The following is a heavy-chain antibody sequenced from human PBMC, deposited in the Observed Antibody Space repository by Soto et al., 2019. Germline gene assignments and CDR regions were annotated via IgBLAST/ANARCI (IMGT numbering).Heavy chain of an antibody. V-gene: IGHV3-53*01. CDR1: GFTVSSSY. D-gene: IGHD1-26*01. Sequence: GGSLRLSCAASGFTVSSSYLTWVRQAPGKGLEWVAILYTGTDTVYADSVKGRFTISRDSSKNTLYLQMHSLRAEDTAMYFCERSRYPGTYSGRFMDYWGQGSLVTVSS. CDR3: ERSRYPGTYSGRFMDY. J-gene: IGHJ4*02. CDR2: LYTGTDT.